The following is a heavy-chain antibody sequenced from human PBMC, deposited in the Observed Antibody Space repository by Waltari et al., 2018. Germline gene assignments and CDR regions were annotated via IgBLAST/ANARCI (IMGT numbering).Heavy chain of an antibody. CDR2: IHHRGHS. J-gene: IGHJ3*02. V-gene: IGHV4-59*01. CDR3: ARDSRRDGXXNDAFDT. D-gene: IGHD5-12*01. CDR1: NDSXTPYY. Sequence: QXQLQESGPGLVKPSETLXLTCSVSNDSXTPYYXSWIRQPPGKGLEGIGFIHHRGHSIYXPSLKSRLTISMXTSXNHXSXQXNSVTAAXXXIYYXARDSRRDGXXNDAFDTXGQGTMVVVXS.